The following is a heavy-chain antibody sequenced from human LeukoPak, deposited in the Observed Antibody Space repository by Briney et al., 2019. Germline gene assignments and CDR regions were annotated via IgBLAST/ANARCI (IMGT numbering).Heavy chain of an antibody. CDR1: GFTFSSYA. D-gene: IGHD1-26*01. J-gene: IGHJ5*02. CDR2: ISGRDSTT. V-gene: IGHV3-23*01. Sequence: GGSLRPSCAASGFTFSSYAMSWVRQAPGKGLEWVSGISGRDSTTYYADSVKGRYTISRENSKNTLYLQMNSLRAEDTAVYYCATSGGSYWSWGQGTLVTVPS. CDR3: ATSGGSYWS.